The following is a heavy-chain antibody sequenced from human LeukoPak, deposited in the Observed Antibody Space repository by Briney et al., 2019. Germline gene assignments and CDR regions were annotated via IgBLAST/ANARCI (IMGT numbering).Heavy chain of an antibody. CDR2: ISAYNGNT. J-gene: IGHJ6*03. Sequence: ASVKVSCKASGYTFTSYGISWVRQAPGQGLEWMGWISAYNGNTHFAQKLQGRVTMTTDTSTSTAYMELRGLRSDDTAVYYCARDLGHYYYMDVWGKGTTVTVSS. CDR3: ARDLGHYYYMDV. CDR1: GYTFTSYG. V-gene: IGHV1-18*01.